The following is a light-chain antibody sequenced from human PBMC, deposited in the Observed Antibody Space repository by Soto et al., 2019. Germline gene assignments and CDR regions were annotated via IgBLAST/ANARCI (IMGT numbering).Light chain of an antibody. CDR1: QSINTW. CDR2: EGS. CDR3: QQYKTYSRT. Sequence: DIQMSQSPSTLSASVGDRVTITCRASQSINTWLAWYQQKPGEAPKLLIYEGSPLERGVPSRFSGSRSGTEFTLTISTLQPDDFATFYCQQYKTYSRTFGHGTKVEVK. J-gene: IGKJ1*01. V-gene: IGKV1-5*03.